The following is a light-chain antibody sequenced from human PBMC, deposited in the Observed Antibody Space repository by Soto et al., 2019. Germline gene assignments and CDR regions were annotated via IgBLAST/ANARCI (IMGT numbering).Light chain of an antibody. Sequence: IVLTQSPGTLSWSAGHSATLYCGASQSVSSSYLAWYQQKNGQAPRLIISGASSRATGIPDRFSGSGYGTDFTLTISRLEPEDFAMYYCQQYDRSPLTFGQGTKVDIK. CDR2: GAS. J-gene: IGKJ1*01. V-gene: IGKV3-20*01. CDR1: QSVSSSY. CDR3: QQYDRSPLT.